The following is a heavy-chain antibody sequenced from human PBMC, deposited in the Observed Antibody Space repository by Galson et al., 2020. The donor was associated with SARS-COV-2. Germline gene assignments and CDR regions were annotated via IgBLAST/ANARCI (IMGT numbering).Heavy chain of an antibody. CDR1: GFSLSTSGVG. D-gene: IGHD3-9*01. CDR2: IYWDDDK. CDR3: AHSRYDILTGRRQVPWFDP. V-gene: IGHV2-5*02. J-gene: IGHJ5*02. Sequence: SGPTLVKPTQTLTLTCTFSGFSLSTSGVGVGWIRQPPGKALEWLALIYWDDDKRYSPSLKSRLTITKDTSKNQVVLTMTNMDPVDTATYYCAHSRYDILTGRRQVPWFDPWGQGTLVTVSS.